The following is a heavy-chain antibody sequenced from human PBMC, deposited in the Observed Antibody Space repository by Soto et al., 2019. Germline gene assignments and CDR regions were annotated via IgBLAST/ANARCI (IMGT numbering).Heavy chain of an antibody. CDR2: ISYDGSNK. CDR3: ARVPGGNLDY. CDR1: GFTFSFYG. Sequence: GGSLRLSCAASGFTFSFYGMHWVRQAPGKGLEWVAVISYDGSNKYYADSVKGRFTISRDNAKNSLYLQMNSLRAEDTAVYYCARVPGGNLDYWGQGTLVTVSS. D-gene: IGHD2-15*01. V-gene: IGHV3-30*03. J-gene: IGHJ4*02.